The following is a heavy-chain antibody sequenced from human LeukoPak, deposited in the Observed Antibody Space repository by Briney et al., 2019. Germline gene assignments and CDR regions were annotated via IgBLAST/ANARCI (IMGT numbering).Heavy chain of an antibody. CDR3: AKPGTYYYDSSGYPN. Sequence: GGSLRLSCAASGFTFSSYAMSWVRQAPGKGLEWVSAISGSGGSTYYSDSVKGRFTISRDNSKNTLYLQMNSLRAEDTAVYYCAKPGTYYYDSSGYPNWGQGTLVTVSS. V-gene: IGHV3-23*01. D-gene: IGHD3-22*01. CDR2: ISGSGGST. CDR1: GFTFSSYA. J-gene: IGHJ4*02.